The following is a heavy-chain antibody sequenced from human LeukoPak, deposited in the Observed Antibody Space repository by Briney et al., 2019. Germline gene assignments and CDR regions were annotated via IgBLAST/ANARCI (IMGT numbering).Heavy chain of an antibody. CDR3: AKIQDSSGWPDY. D-gene: IGHD6-19*01. Sequence: GGSLRLSCAASGFTFSSYAMSWVRQAPGKGLEWVSAISGSGGSTYYADSVKGRFTIPRDNSKNTLYLQMNSLRAEDTAVYYCAKIQDSSGWPDYWGQGTLVTVSS. V-gene: IGHV3-23*01. J-gene: IGHJ4*02. CDR2: ISGSGGST. CDR1: GFTFSSYA.